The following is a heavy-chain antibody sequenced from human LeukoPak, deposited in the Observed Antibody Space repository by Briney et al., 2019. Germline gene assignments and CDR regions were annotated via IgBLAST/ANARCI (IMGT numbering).Heavy chain of an antibody. D-gene: IGHD6-6*01. V-gene: IGHV4-59*08. CDR3: ARGGRMYSSFFLAPDY. Sequence: PSETLSLTCTVSGGFISGYYWNWIRQSPGKGLEWIGYIFYTGDTDYNPSLRSRVTMSVDTSKNQFSLKLSSVTAADTAVYYCARGGRMYSSFFLAPDYWGQGTLVTVSS. CDR1: GGFISGYY. J-gene: IGHJ4*02. CDR2: IFYTGDT.